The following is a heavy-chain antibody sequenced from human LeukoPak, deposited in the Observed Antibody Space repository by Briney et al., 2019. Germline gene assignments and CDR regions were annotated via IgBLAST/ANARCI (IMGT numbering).Heavy chain of an antibody. Sequence: GGSLRLSCAASGFTFDDYAMHGLRQARGKGVEGVSLISWGGGSTYYADSVRCRFTISRDNSKNSLYLQMNSLRAEDTALYYCAKVAMVRGVITRYYYYGMDVWGKGTTVTVSS. CDR1: GFTFDDYA. J-gene: IGHJ6*04. V-gene: IGHV3-43D*04. D-gene: IGHD3-10*01. CDR2: ISWGGGST. CDR3: AKVAMVRGVITRYYYYGMDV.